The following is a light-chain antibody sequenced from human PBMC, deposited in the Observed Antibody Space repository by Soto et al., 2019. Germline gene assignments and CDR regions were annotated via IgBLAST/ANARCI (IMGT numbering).Light chain of an antibody. J-gene: IGKJ1*01. CDR1: QSIDTH. CDR2: EAS. Sequence: DIRMTQSPSSLSASVGDRVTITCRASQSIDTHLNWYQQHPGKAPNALIYEASNLQSGVPSRFSGSGSGTEFTRTISGLQPEDSATYYCHQTYSTPDTFGQETKVEIK. CDR3: HQTYSTPDT. V-gene: IGKV1-39*01.